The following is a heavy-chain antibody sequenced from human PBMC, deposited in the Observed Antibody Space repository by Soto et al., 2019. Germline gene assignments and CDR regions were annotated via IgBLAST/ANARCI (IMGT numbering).Heavy chain of an antibody. Sequence: SGPTLVNPTQTLTLTCTFSGFSLSTSQVGVGWIRQPPGKALEWLAHVYWNDDKYYSLSLKSRLTISKDTSKSQVVLTMTNMDPVDTATYYRAHLNTRGYYFDYWVQGALVTVSS. CDR2: VYWNDDK. CDR3: AHLNTRGYYFDY. V-gene: IGHV2-5*01. J-gene: IGHJ4*02. CDR1: GFSLSTSQVG.